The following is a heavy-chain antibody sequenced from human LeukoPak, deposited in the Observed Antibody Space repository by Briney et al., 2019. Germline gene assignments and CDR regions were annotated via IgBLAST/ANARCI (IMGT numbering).Heavy chain of an antibody. D-gene: IGHD4-23*01. CDR1: GFTLSSYA. V-gene: IGHV3-23*01. CDR3: AKPLEKYTYGGNFDY. CDR2: ISSSADST. J-gene: IGHJ4*02. Sequence: GGSLRLSREASGFTLSSYAMSWVRPAPGEGLAWVSVISSSADSTYYADSVKGRFTISRDNSKNTLYLQMNNLRAEDTAVYYCAKPLEKYTYGGNFDYWGQGILVTVSS.